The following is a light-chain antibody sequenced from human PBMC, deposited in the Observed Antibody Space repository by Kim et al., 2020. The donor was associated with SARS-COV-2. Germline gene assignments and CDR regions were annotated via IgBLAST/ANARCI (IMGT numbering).Light chain of an antibody. CDR1: IFNIGRNS. V-gene: IGLV1-44*01. Sequence: GQRVTISCSGSIFNIGRNSVVWYQQRPGTAPKILIYSNEQRPAGVFDRFSGSKSGMSASLAISGLQSEDEADYYCAVWDDSLNGVVFGGGTQLTVL. CDR3: AVWDDSLNGVV. CDR2: SNE. J-gene: IGLJ2*01.